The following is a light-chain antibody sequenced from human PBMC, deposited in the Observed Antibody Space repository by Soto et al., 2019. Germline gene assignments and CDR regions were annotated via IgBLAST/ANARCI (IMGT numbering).Light chain of an antibody. CDR2: EVY. J-gene: IGLJ3*02. V-gene: IGLV2-14*01. CDR1: TSDIGDNQY. CDR3: SSYTPTTWV. Sequence: QSALTQHASVSGSPGQSITLSCTGTTSDIGDNQYVSWYQQHPGKAPQLIIYEVYNRPSGVSNRFSVSKSGNTASLTISGLQSEDEADYYCSSYTPTTWVVSGGTKLTVL.